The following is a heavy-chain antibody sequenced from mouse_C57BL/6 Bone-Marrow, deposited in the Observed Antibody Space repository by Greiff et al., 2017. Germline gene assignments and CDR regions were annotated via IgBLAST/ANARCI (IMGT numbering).Heavy chain of an antibody. V-gene: IGHV10-1*01. CDR3: VRQESSRQRRDEAWFAY. D-gene: IGHD3-2*02. CDR2: IRSKSNNYAT. CDR1: GFSFNTYA. J-gene: IGHJ3*01. Sequence: EVKVVESGGGLVQPKGSLKLSCAASGFSFNTYAMNWVRQAPGKGLEWVARIRSKSNNYATYYADSVKDRFTISRDDSESMLYLQMNNLKTEDTAMYYCVRQESSRQRRDEAWFAYWGEGSLVTVCA.